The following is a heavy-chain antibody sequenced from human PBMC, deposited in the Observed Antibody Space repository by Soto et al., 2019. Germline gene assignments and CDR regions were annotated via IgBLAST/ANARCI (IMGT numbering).Heavy chain of an antibody. D-gene: IGHD1-26*01. V-gene: IGHV5-51*01. J-gene: IGHJ6*02. CDR1: GYSFTSYW. Sequence: PGESLKISCKGSGYSFTSYWIGWVRQMPGKGLEWMGIIYPGDSDTRYSPSFQGQVTISADKSISTAYLQWSSLKASDTAMYYCARHPPPYSGSDRALGGMEVWGQGTTVTVSS. CDR3: ARHPPPYSGSDRALGGMEV. CDR2: IYPGDSDT.